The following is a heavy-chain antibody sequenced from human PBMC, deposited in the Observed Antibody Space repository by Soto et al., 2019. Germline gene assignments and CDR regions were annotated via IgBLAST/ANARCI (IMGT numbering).Heavy chain of an antibody. D-gene: IGHD6-6*01. V-gene: IGHV4-34*01. CDR1: GGSFSGYY. J-gene: IGHJ4*02. Sequence: SETLSLTCAVYGGSFSGYYWSWIRQPPGKGLEWIGEINHSGSTNYNPSLKSRVTISVDTSKNQFSLKLSSVTAADTAVYYCARVGYSSSSPHYDFDYWGQGTLVTVSS. CDR2: INHSGST. CDR3: ARVGYSSSSPHYDFDY.